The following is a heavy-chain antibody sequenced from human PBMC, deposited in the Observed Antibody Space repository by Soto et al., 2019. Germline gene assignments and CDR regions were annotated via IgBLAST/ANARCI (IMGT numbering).Heavy chain of an antibody. CDR1: GGSISSYY. V-gene: IGHV4-59*12. J-gene: IGHJ4*02. CDR3: ARGEIVVVVAATLYFDY. CDR2: IYYSGST. Sequence: SETLSLTCTVSGGSISSYYWSWIRQPPGKGLEWIGYIYYSGSTNYNPSLKSRVTISVDTSKNQFSLKMSSVTAADTAVYYCARGEIVVVVAATLYFDYWGQGTLVTVSS. D-gene: IGHD2-15*01.